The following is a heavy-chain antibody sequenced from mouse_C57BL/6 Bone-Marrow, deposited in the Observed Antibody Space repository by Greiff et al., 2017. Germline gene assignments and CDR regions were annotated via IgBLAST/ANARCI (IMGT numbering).Heavy chain of an antibody. J-gene: IGHJ2*01. Sequence: EVHLVESGGDLVKPGGSLKLSCAASGFTFSSYGMWWVRQTPDKRLEWVATISSGGSYTYYPDSVKGRFTISRDNAKNTLYLQMSSLKSEDTAMYYCARRGFPDYWGQGTTLTVSS. CDR3: ARRGFPDY. V-gene: IGHV5-6*01. CDR1: GFTFSSYG. CDR2: ISSGGSYT.